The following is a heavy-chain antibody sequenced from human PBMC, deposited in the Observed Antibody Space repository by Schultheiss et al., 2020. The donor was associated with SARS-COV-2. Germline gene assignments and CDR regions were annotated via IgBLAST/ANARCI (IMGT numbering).Heavy chain of an antibody. J-gene: IGHJ6*02. V-gene: IGHV4-39*01. CDR2: IYYSGTT. CDR1: GGSISSGSYY. D-gene: IGHD4-17*01. CDR3: ARGLPTTVTTHEADV. Sequence: SETLSLTCTVSGGSISSGSYYWSWIRQPAGKGLEWIGSIYYSGTTYYNPSLKSRVTISVDTSKNQFSLKLSSVTAADTAVYYCARGLPTTVTTHEADVWGQGTTVTVSS.